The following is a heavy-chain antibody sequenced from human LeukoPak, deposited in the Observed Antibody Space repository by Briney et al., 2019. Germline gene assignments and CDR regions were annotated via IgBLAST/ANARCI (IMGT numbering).Heavy chain of an antibody. CDR1: GFTFSSYG. D-gene: IGHD2-2*01. J-gene: IGHJ2*01. CDR3: AVIPIVVVPAATLFDL. V-gene: IGHV3-30*03. Sequence: GGSLRLSCAASGFTFSSYGMHWVRQAPGKGLEWVAVISYDGSNKYYADSVKGRFTISRDNSKNTLYLQMNSLRAEDTAVYYCAVIPIVVVPAATLFDLWGRGTLVTVSS. CDR2: ISYDGSNK.